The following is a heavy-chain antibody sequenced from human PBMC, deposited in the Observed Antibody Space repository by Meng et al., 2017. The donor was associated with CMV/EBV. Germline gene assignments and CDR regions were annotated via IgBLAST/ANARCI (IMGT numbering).Heavy chain of an antibody. V-gene: IGHV4-39*01. J-gene: IGHJ5*02. CDR2: INYSGST. D-gene: IGHD1-14*01. CDR1: GGSISSSSYY. Sequence: SETLSLTCTVPGGSISSSSYYWGWTRQPPGKGLEWIGSINYSGSTYYNPSLKSRVTISVDTSKNQFSLKLSSVTAADTAVHFCARRSVYGWFDRWGQGTLVTVSS. CDR3: ARRSVYGWFDR.